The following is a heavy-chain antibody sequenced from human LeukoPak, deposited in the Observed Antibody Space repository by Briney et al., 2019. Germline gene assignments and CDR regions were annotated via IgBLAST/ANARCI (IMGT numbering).Heavy chain of an antibody. CDR2: INSRGSAM. V-gene: IGHV3-48*03. D-gene: IGHD1/OR15-1a*01. Sequence: GGSLRLSCAASGFTFSAYEMNWVRQAPGMGLKWVSYINSRGSAMSYADSVRGRFTISRDNAKNSLSLQMNSLRAEDTAVYYCARGNNGAPHFDYWGQGALVTVSS. J-gene: IGHJ4*02. CDR3: ARGNNGAPHFDY. CDR1: GFTFSAYE.